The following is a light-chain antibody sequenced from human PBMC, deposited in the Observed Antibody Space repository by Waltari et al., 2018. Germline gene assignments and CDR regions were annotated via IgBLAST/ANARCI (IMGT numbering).Light chain of an antibody. V-gene: IGKV1-5*03. J-gene: IGKJ1*01. CDR3: QQYRTYPWT. CDR2: EAS. Sequence: DIQMTQSPSTLSASVGDRVTITCRARQIISGLLAWYRQEEGKAPKLLIYEASTLESGVPSRFSGSGSGTEFTLTISGVQPDDVATFYCQQYRTYPWTFGRGTKVEIK. CDR1: QIISGL.